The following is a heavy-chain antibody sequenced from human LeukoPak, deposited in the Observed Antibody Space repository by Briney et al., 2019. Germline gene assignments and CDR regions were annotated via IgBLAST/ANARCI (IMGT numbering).Heavy chain of an antibody. CDR2: INPNSGGT. CDR3: ARAGYDYVWGSYRSQYYFDY. J-gene: IGHJ4*02. Sequence: GASVKVSCKASGYSFTGYYMHWVRQAPGQGLEWMGWINPNSGGTNYAQKFQGRVTMTRDTSISTAYMELSRLRSDDTAVYYCARAGYDYVWGSYRSQYYFDYWGQGTLVTVSS. CDR1: GYSFTGYY. D-gene: IGHD3-16*02. V-gene: IGHV1-2*02.